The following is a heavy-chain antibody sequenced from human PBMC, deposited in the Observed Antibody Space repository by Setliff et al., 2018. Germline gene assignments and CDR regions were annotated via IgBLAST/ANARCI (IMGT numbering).Heavy chain of an antibody. Sequence: ASVKVSCKASGYTFATYGISWVRQAPGQGLEWMGWISPYNSNTNYAQNFQGRVTMTTDTSTSTAYMELRSLRSDDTAMYYCARDLSTTVMTRSWYYFDYWGQGTLFTVSS. CDR2: ISPYNSNT. J-gene: IGHJ4*02. CDR1: GYTFATYG. CDR3: ARDLSTTVMTRSWYYFDY. V-gene: IGHV1-18*01. D-gene: IGHD4-17*01.